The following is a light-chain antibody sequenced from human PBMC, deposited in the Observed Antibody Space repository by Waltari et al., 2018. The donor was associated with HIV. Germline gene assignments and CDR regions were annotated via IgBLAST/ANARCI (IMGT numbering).Light chain of an antibody. J-gene: IGLJ2*01. Sequence: HSVLTQPPSVSGAPGQRVTISCTGSSSNIGARARFDVHWYQQPPGTAPKLLSFVNYMRPPCVPVLFSGSKSGTFRSLVIAGLQGEGGDAYYCQSYDSSLGGSVFGGGTKLTVL. CDR1: SSNIGARARFD. CDR2: VNY. V-gene: IGLV1-40*01. CDR3: QSYDSSLGGSV.